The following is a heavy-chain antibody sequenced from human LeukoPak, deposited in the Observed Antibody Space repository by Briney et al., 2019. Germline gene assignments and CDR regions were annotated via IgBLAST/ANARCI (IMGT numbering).Heavy chain of an antibody. D-gene: IGHD4-17*01. V-gene: IGHV1-8*03. J-gene: IGHJ4*02. CDR3: ARVGVITTRHYGDYSLDY. CDR2: MNPNSGNT. Sequence: ASVKVSCKASGYTITSYDINWVRQATGQGLEWMGWMNPNSGNTGYAQKFQGRVTITRNTSISTAYMELSSLRSEDTAVYYCARVGVITTRHYGDYSLDYWGQGTLVTVSS. CDR1: GYTITSYD.